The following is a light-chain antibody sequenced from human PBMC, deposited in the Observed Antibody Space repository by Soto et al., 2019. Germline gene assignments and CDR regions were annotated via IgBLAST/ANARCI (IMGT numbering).Light chain of an antibody. V-gene: IGKV3-15*01. CDR1: HTVRSD. J-gene: IGKJ5*01. CDR3: QQRNVWPPVT. Sequence: EIVMTQSPVTLSVSPGERATLSCRASHTVRSDFAWYQQKPGQAPRLLIYGASIRATGIPARFSGSGSGTEFTLTISSLQSEDFAIYYCQQRNVWPPVTFGQGTRLEIK. CDR2: GAS.